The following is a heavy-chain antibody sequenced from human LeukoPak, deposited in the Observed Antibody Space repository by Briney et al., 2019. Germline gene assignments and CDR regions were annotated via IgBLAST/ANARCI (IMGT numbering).Heavy chain of an antibody. V-gene: IGHV4-4*09. Sequence: PSETLSLTCTVSGGSISSYCWTWVRQPPGKGLEWIGYIYTSGTTDHNPSLRSRLTMSVDTPKNQLSLELRFLTAADTAVYYCATSYDAKTAPYDLWGQGTLVTVSS. D-gene: IGHD3-3*01. CDR2: IYTSGTT. CDR1: GGSISSYC. J-gene: IGHJ5*02. CDR3: ATSYDAKTAPYDL.